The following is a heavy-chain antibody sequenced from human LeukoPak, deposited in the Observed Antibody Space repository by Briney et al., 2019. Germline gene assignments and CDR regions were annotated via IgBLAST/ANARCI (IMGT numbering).Heavy chain of an antibody. J-gene: IGHJ3*02. D-gene: IGHD6-6*01. V-gene: IGHV3-23*01. CDR1: GFNFSSYA. CDR3: AKERSSGLHDAFDI. Sequence: PGGSLRLSCAASGFNFSSYAMNWFRQAPGKGLEWVSVVYGGGDKTYYADSVKGRFAISRANSKNTLYLQMNSLRVDDTAVYYCAKERSSGLHDAFDIWGQGTMVTVST. CDR2: VYGGGDKT.